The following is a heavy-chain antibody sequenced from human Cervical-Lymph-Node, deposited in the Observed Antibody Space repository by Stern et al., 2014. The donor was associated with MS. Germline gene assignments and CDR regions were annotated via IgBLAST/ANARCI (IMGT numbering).Heavy chain of an antibody. J-gene: IGHJ6*02. CDR3: ATHRGRVTYYYGMDV. Sequence: VQLVQSGGEVMKPGASVKVSCKASGYTLSEISMHWVRQAPGKGLEWMGGFDPEHGETRYAQKFQGRVTMAEDKSTDTAYMELSSLRSEDTAVYYCATHRGRVTYYYGMDVWGQGTTVTVSS. CDR1: GYTLSEIS. CDR2: FDPEHGET. V-gene: IGHV1-24*01. D-gene: IGHD2-21*02.